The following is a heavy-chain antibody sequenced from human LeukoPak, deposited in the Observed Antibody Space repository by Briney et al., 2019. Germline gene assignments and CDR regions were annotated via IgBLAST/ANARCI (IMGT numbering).Heavy chain of an antibody. D-gene: IGHD3-3*01. J-gene: IGHJ4*02. CDR2: IYNTGST. CDR1: GGSLSKYY. V-gene: IGHV4-59*12. Sequence: SETLSLTCTVSGGSLSKYYWSWIRQAPGKGLEWIGNIYNTGSTNYNPSLMSRVTILVDTSKNQFSLKLSSVTAADTAVYYCARGLSDYDFWSSGSYSYFDYWGQGTLVTVSS. CDR3: ARGLSDYDFWSSGSYSYFDY.